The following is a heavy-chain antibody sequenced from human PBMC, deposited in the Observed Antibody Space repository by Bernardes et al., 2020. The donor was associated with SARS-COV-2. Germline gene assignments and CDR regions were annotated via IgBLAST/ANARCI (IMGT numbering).Heavy chain of an antibody. CDR3: ARESTLTHYYYYYGMDV. D-gene: IGHD4-17*01. Sequence: GGSLRLSCAASGFTFSSYGMHWVRQAPGKGLEWVAVIWYDGSNKYYADSVKGRFTISRDNSKNTLYLQMNSLRAEDTAVYYCARESTLTHYYYYYGMDVWGQGTTVTVSS. J-gene: IGHJ6*02. CDR1: GFTFSSYG. CDR2: IWYDGSNK. V-gene: IGHV3-33*01.